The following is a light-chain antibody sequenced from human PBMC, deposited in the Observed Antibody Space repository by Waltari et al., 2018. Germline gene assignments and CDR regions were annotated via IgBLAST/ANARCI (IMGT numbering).Light chain of an antibody. Sequence: SALTQPDSASGSPGQSITIPCSGLSSDSGCYVVVSWYQQHPGEAPKVIIYDVTNRPSGVSNRFSGSKSGSSASLTIAGLQPEDEADYYCSSFTSSTTGIFGGGTKLTVL. CDR3: SSFTSSTTGI. CDR1: SSDSGCYVV. CDR2: DVT. J-gene: IGLJ2*01. V-gene: IGLV2-14*03.